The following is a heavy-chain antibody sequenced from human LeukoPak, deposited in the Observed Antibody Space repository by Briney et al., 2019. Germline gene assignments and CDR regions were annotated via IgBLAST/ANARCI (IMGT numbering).Heavy chain of an antibody. J-gene: IGHJ5*02. CDR1: GYTFTGYY. D-gene: IGHD3-10*01. CDR3: ARYYNALNWFDP. V-gene: IGHV1-2*02. CDR2: INPNSGGT. Sequence: AASVKVSCKASGYTFTGYYMHWVRQAPGQGLEWMGWINPNSGGTNYAQKFQGRVTMTRDTSISTAYMELSRLRSDDTAVYYCARYYNALNWFDPWGQGTLVTVSS.